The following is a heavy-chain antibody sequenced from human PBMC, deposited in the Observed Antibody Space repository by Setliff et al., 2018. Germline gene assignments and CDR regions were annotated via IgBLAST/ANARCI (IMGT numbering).Heavy chain of an antibody. J-gene: IGHJ6*03. CDR3: ARLSIKSGGGPYYNYYYMDV. CDR2: LYYSGNT. Sequence: SETLSLTCNVSGGSISSYSWSWIRQAPGKGLEWIGYLYYSGNTNYNPSLKSRVTISGDTSQNYFSLKLTSVTEADTAVYYCARLSIKSGGGPYYNYYYMDVWGKGTTVTVSS. D-gene: IGHD3-16*01. V-gene: IGHV4-59*01. CDR1: GGSISSYS.